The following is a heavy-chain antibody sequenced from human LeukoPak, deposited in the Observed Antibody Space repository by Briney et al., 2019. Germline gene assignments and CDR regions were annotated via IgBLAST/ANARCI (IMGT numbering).Heavy chain of an antibody. V-gene: IGHV1-3*01. Sequence: ASVKVSCKASGYTFTSYAMHWVRQAPGQRLEWMGWINAGNGNTKYSQKFQGRVTITRDTSASTAYMELSSLRSEDTAVYYCARDQGIRYFDWLLWVFDYWGQGTLVTVSS. D-gene: IGHD3-9*01. CDR3: ARDQGIRYFDWLLWVFDY. CDR2: INAGNGNT. J-gene: IGHJ4*02. CDR1: GYTFTSYA.